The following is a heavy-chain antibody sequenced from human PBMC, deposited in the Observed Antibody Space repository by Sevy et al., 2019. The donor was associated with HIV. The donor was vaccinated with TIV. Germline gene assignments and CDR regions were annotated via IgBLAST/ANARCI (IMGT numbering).Heavy chain of an antibody. D-gene: IGHD3-22*01. V-gene: IGHV3-23*01. CDR2: ISGGGDGT. J-gene: IGHJ4*02. CDR1: GFTFNIYA. Sequence: GGSLRLSCAASGFTFNIYAMSWVRQAPGKGLEWLSAISGGGDGTYYADSVKGRFAISGDNSRNTLYMQMNSLRAADTVVYYCAKRPYYYYNSDGHLVSSTDEADYWGQGTLVTVSS. CDR3: AKRPYYYYNSDGHLVSSTDEADY.